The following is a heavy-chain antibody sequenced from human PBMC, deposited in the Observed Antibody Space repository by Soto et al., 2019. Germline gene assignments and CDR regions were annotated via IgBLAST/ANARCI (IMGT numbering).Heavy chain of an antibody. CDR1: GFTFSSYS. Sequence: GGSLRLSCAASGFTFSSYSMNWVRQAPGKGLEWVSSISSSSSYIYYADSVKGRFTISRDNAKNSLYLQMNSLRAEDTAVYYCARADHDYGGYAGTYRGQGTLVPVSS. CDR2: ISSSSSYI. J-gene: IGHJ4*02. D-gene: IGHD4-17*01. V-gene: IGHV3-21*01. CDR3: ARADHDYGGYAGTY.